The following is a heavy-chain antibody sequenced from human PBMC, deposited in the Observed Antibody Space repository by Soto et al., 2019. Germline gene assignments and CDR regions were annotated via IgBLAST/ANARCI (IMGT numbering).Heavy chain of an antibody. CDR1: GGSISSSSYY. CDR2: IYYSGST. D-gene: IGHD3-22*01. J-gene: IGHJ3*02. Sequence: SETLSLTCTVSGGSISSSSYYWGWIRQPPGKGLEWIGSIYYSGSTYYNPSLKSRVTISVDTSKNQLSLKLSSVTAADTAVYYCARERGYYYDSSGYSHAFDIWGQGTTVTVSS. CDR3: ARERGYYYDSSGYSHAFDI. V-gene: IGHV4-39*02.